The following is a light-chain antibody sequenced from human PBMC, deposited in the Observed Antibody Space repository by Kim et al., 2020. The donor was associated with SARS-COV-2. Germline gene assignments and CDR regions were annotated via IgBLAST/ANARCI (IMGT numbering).Light chain of an antibody. V-gene: IGLV3-1*01. CDR3: QAWDSSTVV. Sequence: SYELTQPPSVSVSPGQTASITCSGDKLGDKYACWYQQKPGQSPVLVIYQDSKRPSGSPERFSGYNSGNTATLTISGTQAMDEADYYCQAWDSSTVVFGGGTQLTVL. CDR1: KLGDKY. J-gene: IGLJ2*01. CDR2: QDS.